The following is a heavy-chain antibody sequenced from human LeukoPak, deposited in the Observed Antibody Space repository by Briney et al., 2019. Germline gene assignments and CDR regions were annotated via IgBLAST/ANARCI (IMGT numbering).Heavy chain of an antibody. V-gene: IGHV4-59*01. CDR2: IYYSGST. J-gene: IGHJ6*03. CDR3: ARTSGSVYYYYYMDV. CDR1: GGSISSYY. Sequence: SETLSLTCTVSGGSISSYYWSWIRQPPGKGLEWIGYIYYSGSTNYNPSLKSRVTISVDTSKNQFSLKLSSVTAADTAVYYCARTSGSVYYYYYMDVWGKGTTVTISS. D-gene: IGHD1-26*01.